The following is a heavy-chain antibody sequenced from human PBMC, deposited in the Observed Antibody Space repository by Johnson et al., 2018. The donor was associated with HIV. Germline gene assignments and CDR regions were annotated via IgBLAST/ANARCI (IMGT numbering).Heavy chain of an antibody. CDR1: GFTFSSYA. V-gene: IGHV3-30*04. CDR2: ISYDGSNK. D-gene: IGHD5-18*01. CDR3: AKRGTAMVLDAFDI. J-gene: IGHJ3*02. Sequence: QVQLVESGGGVVQPGRSLRLSCAASGFTFSSYAMHWVRQAPGKGLEWVAVISYDGSNKYYADSVKGRFTISRDNSKNTLYLQMNSLRAEDTAVYFCAKRGTAMVLDAFDIWGQGTMVTVSS.